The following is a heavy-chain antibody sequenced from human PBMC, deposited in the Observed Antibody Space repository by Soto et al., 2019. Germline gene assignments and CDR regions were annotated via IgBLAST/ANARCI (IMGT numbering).Heavy chain of an antibody. J-gene: IGHJ6*02. D-gene: IGHD2-15*01. CDR1: GYSFTSYW. Sequence: GESLKISCKGSGYSFTSYWIGWVRQMPGKGLERMGIIYPGDSDTRYSPSFQGQVTISADKSISTAYLQWSSLKASDTAMYYCARDDLGYCSGGSCYYAHYYGMDVWGQGTTVTVS. V-gene: IGHV5-51*01. CDR2: IYPGDSDT. CDR3: ARDDLGYCSGGSCYYAHYYGMDV.